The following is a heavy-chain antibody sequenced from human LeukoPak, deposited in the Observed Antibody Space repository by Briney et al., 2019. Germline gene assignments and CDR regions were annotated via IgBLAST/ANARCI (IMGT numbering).Heavy chain of an antibody. CDR2: ISSSGSTI. Sequence: PGGSLRLSCAASGFTFSSYEMNWVRQAPGKGLEWVSYISSSGSTIYYADSVKGRFTISRDNAKNSLYLQMNSLRAEDTAVYYCARDQDDYVSGSYRGYYFDYWGQGTLVTVSS. CDR3: ARDQDDYVSGSYRGYYFDY. J-gene: IGHJ4*02. CDR1: GFTFSSYE. V-gene: IGHV3-48*03. D-gene: IGHD3-16*02.